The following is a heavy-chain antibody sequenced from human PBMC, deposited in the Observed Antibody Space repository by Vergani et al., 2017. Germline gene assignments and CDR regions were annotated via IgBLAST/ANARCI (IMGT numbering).Heavy chain of an antibody. CDR2: IWYDGSKE. D-gene: IGHD2-15*01. Sequence: VQLLESGGNLVQPGGSLRLSCAASGFTFTNFAMTWVRQAPGEGLEWVAFIWYDGSKEYYADSVKGRFTISRDDSTYTAYLQMQNLRLDDTAVYYCTSGGLYVGPTQRYSDYWGQGSLVTVSS. J-gene: IGHJ4*02. CDR1: GFTFTNFA. V-gene: IGHV3-33*08. CDR3: TSGGLYVGPTQRYSDY.